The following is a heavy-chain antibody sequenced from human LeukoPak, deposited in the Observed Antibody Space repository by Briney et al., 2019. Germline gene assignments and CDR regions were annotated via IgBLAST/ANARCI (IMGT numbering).Heavy chain of an antibody. D-gene: IGHD2-15*01. CDR1: GGTFSSYA. CDR3: ARGVKHCSGGSCYEGHYYYYMDV. Sequence: ASVKVSCKASGGTFSSYAISWVRQAPGQGLEWMGGIIPIFGTANYAQKFQGRVTITTDESTSTAYMELSSLRSEDTAVYYCARGVKHCSGGSCYEGHYYYYMDVWGKGTTVTVSS. J-gene: IGHJ6*03. V-gene: IGHV1-69*05. CDR2: IIPIFGTA.